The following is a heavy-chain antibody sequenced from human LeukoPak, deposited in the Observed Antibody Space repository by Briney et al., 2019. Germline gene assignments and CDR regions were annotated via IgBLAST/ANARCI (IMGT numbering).Heavy chain of an antibody. CDR3: ARRGAGGGGSSWLDFDY. D-gene: IGHD6-13*01. J-gene: IGHJ4*02. CDR2: INPSSGGT. V-gene: IGHV1-2*02. CDR1: GYTFTGYY. Sequence: ASVKVSCKASGYTFTGYYMHWVRQAPGQGLEWMGWINPSSGGTNYAQKFQGRVTMTRDTSISTAYMELSRLRSDDTAVYYCARRGAGGGGSSWLDFDYWGQGTLVTVSS.